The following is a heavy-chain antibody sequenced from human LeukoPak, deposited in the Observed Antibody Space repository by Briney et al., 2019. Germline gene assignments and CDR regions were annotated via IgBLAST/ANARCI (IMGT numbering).Heavy chain of an antibody. J-gene: IGHJ4*02. V-gene: IGHV3-9*01. CDR1: GFIFDDYA. D-gene: IGHD6-19*01. CDR2: ISCNSGNI. Sequence: GRSLRLSCAASGFIFDDYAMHWVRQVPGKGLEWVSGISCNSGNIGYGVSVKGRFTISRDNDKNSLYLQKNSLRAEDTAVYYCEKDLEGIAVGSTKFWGQGTLVSVSS. CDR3: EKDLEGIAVGSTKF.